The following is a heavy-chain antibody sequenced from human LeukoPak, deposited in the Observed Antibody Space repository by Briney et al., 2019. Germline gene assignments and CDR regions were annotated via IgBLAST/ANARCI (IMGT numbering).Heavy chain of an antibody. CDR1: GLTFSSYL. CDR3: ARDAALGVVITDAFDI. J-gene: IGHJ3*02. V-gene: IGHV3-7*01. D-gene: IGHD3-3*01. CDR2: IKEDGSEK. Sequence: GGSLRLSCAPSGLTFSSYLMSWIRQAPGKGVEGVANIKEDGSEKYYVDSVKGRFPISRDNAKNSLYLQMNSLRAEDPAVYSCARDAALGVVITDAFDIWGQGTMVTVSS.